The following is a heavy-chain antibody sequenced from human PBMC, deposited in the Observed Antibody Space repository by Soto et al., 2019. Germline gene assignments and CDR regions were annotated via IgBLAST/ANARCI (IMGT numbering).Heavy chain of an antibody. CDR3: AKSFGPPHYYGSGSFFTGYYYYMDV. V-gene: IGHV3-23*01. D-gene: IGHD3-10*01. Sequence: GGSLRLSCAASGFTFSSYAMSWVRQAPGKGLEWVSAISGSGGSTYYADSVKGRFTIPRDNSKNTLYLQMNSLRAEDTAVYYCAKSFGPPHYYGSGSFFTGYYYYMDVWGKGTTVTVSS. CDR1: GFTFSSYA. CDR2: ISGSGGST. J-gene: IGHJ6*03.